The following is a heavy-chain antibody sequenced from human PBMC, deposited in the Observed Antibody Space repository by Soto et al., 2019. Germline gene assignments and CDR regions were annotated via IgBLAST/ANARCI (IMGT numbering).Heavy chain of an antibody. V-gene: IGHV4-59*01. J-gene: IGHJ3*02. Sequence: SETRSLTCTVSGGSISSYYWSWIRQPPGKGLEWIGYIYYSGSTNYNPSLKSRVTISVDTSKNQFSLELSSVTAADTAVYYCARALILTGYYIHDAFDIWGQGTMVTVSS. CDR1: GGSISSYY. CDR3: ARALILTGYYIHDAFDI. CDR2: IYYSGST. D-gene: IGHD3-9*01.